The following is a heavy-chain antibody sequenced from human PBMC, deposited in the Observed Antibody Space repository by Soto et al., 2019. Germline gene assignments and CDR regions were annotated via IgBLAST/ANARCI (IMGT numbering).Heavy chain of an antibody. D-gene: IGHD3-22*01. CDR2: IIPIFGTA. J-gene: IGHJ3*02. CDR1: GGTFSSYA. CDR3: ARDLYYDSSGYSGAFDI. Sequence: QVQLVQSGAEVKKPGSSVKVSCKASGGTFSSYAISWVRQAPGQGLEWMGGIIPIFGTANYAQKFQGRVTITADESTSTAYMELSSLRSEDTAVYYCARDLYYDSSGYSGAFDIWGQGTMVTVSS. V-gene: IGHV1-69*12.